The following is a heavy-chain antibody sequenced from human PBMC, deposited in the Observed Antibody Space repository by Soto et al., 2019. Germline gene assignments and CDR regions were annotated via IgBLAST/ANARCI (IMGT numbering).Heavy chain of an antibody. Sequence: QVQLVESGGGLVKPGGSLRLSCAASGFTFSDYYMSWIRQAPGKGLEWVSYISSSGSTIYYADSVKCQFTISRDNAKNSLYLQMNSLRAEDTAVYYCARDDARASYYYYGMDVWGQGTTVTVSS. CDR1: GFTFSDYY. J-gene: IGHJ6*02. V-gene: IGHV3-11*01. CDR3: ARDDARASYYYYGMDV. CDR2: ISSSGSTI.